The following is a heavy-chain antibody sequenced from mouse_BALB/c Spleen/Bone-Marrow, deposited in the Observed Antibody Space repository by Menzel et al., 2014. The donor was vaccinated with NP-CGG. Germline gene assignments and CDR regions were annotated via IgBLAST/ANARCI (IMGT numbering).Heavy chain of an antibody. CDR3: ARCDYAIGY. V-gene: IGHV1-54*01. Sequence: QVTLKGSGPEVARPGTLEKVSCKASGYAFTNYLIEWVKQWTGQGLEWTGVINPGSGATNYNEKFKGKATLIADKSSSTAYMQLSSLTSDDSAVYFCARCDYAIGYWGQGTSVSISS. CDR1: GYAFTNYL. J-gene: IGHJ4*01. CDR2: INPGSGAT.